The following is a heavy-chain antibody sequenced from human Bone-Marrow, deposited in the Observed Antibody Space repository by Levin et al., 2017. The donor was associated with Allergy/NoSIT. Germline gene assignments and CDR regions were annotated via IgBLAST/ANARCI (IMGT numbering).Heavy chain of an antibody. CDR3: ARDLTTVTHLAP. CDR2: IYHSGST. J-gene: IGHJ5*02. CDR1: GYSISSGYY. V-gene: IGHV4-38-2*02. D-gene: IGHD4-11*01. Sequence: KTSETLSLTCAVSGYSISSGYYWGWIRQPPGKGLEWIGSIYHSGSTYYNPSLKSRVTISVDTSKNQFSLKLSSVTAADTAVYYCARDLTTVTHLAPWGQGTLVTVSS.